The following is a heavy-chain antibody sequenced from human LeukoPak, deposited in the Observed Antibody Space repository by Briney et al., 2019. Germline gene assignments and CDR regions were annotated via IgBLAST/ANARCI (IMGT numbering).Heavy chain of an antibody. CDR1: GFTFSSYA. CDR3: ARDWSQR. J-gene: IGHJ4*02. CDR2: ISYDGSNK. Sequence: GGSLRLSCAASGFTFSSYAMHWVRQAPGKGLEWVAVISYDGSNKYYADSVKGRFTISRDNSKNTLYLQMKSLRAEDTAVYYCARDWSQRWGQGTLVTVSS. V-gene: IGHV3-30*04. D-gene: IGHD2-2*01.